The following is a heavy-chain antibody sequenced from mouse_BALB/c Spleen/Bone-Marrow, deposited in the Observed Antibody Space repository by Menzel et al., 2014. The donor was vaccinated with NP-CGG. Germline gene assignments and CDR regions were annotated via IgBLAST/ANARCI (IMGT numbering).Heavy chain of an antibody. Sequence: KQSGSELVRPEASVKLSCKASGYTFTSYWMHWVKQRHGQGLEWIGNIYPGSGSTNYDEKFKSKGTLTVDTSSSTAYMHLSSLTSEDSAVYYCTVRRFAYWGQGTLVTVSA. J-gene: IGHJ3*01. CDR1: GYTFTSYW. V-gene: IGHV1S22*01. CDR3: TVRRFAY. CDR2: IYPGSGST. D-gene: IGHD2-14*01.